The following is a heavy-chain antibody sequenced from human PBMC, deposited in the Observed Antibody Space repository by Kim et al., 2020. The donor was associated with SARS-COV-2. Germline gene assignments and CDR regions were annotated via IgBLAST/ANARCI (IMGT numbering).Heavy chain of an antibody. Sequence: YYADAVKGRFTISRDNSKNTLYLPMNSLRAEDTAVYYCAKCAVAGSIDYWGQGTLVTVSS. V-gene: IGHV3-23*01. J-gene: IGHJ4*02. D-gene: IGHD6-19*01. CDR3: AKCAVAGSIDY.